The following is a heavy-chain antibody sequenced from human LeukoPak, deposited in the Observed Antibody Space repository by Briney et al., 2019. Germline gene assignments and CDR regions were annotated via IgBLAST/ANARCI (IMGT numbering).Heavy chain of an antibody. CDR2: ITINGGST. V-gene: IGHV3-23*01. Sequence: PGGSLRLSCAASGFTFSNYAMSWVRQPPGKGLEWVSAITINGGSTYYAYSVKGRFTISRDNSKNTLSLQMNSLRAEDTAVFYCAKDGWGQNYYYYMDVWGRGTTVTVPS. CDR1: GFTFSNYA. CDR3: AKDGWGQNYYYYMDV. J-gene: IGHJ6*03. D-gene: IGHD6-19*01.